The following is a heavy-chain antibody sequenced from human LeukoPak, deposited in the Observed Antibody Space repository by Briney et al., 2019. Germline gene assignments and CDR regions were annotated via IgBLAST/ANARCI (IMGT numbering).Heavy chain of an antibody. Sequence: GGSLRLSCAASGFTFSSYSMNWVRQAPGKGLEWVSSISSSSSYIYYADSVKGRFTISRDNAKNSLYLQMNNLRAEDTAVYYCARDHYYDSSGYYYGFDYWGQGTLVTVSS. V-gene: IGHV3-21*01. CDR1: GFTFSSYS. D-gene: IGHD3-22*01. CDR2: ISSSSSYI. J-gene: IGHJ4*02. CDR3: ARDHYYDSSGYYYGFDY.